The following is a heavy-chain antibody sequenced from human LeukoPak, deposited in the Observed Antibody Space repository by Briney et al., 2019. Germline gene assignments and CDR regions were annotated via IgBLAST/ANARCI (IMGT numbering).Heavy chain of an antibody. J-gene: IGHJ5*02. CDR3: ATRRITIFGVTYNWFDP. D-gene: IGHD3-3*01. V-gene: IGHV4-39*01. CDR2: IYYSGST. CDR1: GGSISSSSYY. Sequence: PSETLYLTCTVSGGSISSSSYYWGWIRQPPGKGLEWIGSIYYSGSTYYNPSLKSRVTISVDTSKNQFSLKLSSVTAADTAVHYCATRRITIFGVTYNWFDPLGPGNPGHRLL.